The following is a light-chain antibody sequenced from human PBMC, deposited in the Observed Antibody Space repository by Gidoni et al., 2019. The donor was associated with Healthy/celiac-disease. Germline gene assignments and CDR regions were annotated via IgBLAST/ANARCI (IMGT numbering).Light chain of an antibody. V-gene: IGLV3-25*03. CDR1: ALPKQY. CDR3: QSADSSGTHVV. CDR2: KDS. J-gene: IGLJ2*01. Sequence: SYELTQPPSVSVSPGQTARITCSGDALPKQYAYWYPQKPGQAPVLVIYKDSERPSGVPGRFSGSSSGTTVTLTISGVQAEDEADYYCQSADSSGTHVVFGGGTKLTVL.